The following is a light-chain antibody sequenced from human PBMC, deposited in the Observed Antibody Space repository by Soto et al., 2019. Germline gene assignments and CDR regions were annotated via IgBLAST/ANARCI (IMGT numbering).Light chain of an antibody. CDR3: QQYGSSPIT. CDR1: QSVSRSY. Sequence: EIVLTQSPGALSLSPGERATLSCRASQSVSRSYLAWYQQKPGQAPRLLIYGASSMATGIPDRFSGSGSGTDFTFAISRLEPEDFAVYYCQQYGSSPITFGQGTRLEIK. V-gene: IGKV3-20*01. J-gene: IGKJ5*01. CDR2: GAS.